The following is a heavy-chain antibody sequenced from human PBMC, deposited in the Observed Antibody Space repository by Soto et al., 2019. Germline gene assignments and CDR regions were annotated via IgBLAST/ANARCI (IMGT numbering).Heavy chain of an antibody. J-gene: IGHJ3*02. Sequence: QVQLVESGGGVVQPGRSLRLSCAASGFTFSSYGMHWVRQAPGKGLEWVAVIWYDGSNKYYADSVKGRFTISRDNSKNTLYLQMNSLRAEDTAVYYCARDFTVLHAFDIWGQGTMVTVSS. CDR2: IWYDGSNK. V-gene: IGHV3-33*01. CDR3: ARDFTVLHAFDI. D-gene: IGHD4-17*01. CDR1: GFTFSSYG.